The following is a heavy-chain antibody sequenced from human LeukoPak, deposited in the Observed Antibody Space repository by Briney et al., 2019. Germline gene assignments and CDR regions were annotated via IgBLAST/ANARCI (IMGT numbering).Heavy chain of an antibody. CDR3: ARGDYFDSSGTFDY. J-gene: IGHJ4*02. V-gene: IGHV3-48*04. CDR1: GFTFRTYA. Sequence: PGGSLRLSCAASGFTFRTYAMSWVRQAPGKGLEWISYISGSGNTIYYVDSVKGRFTISRDNAKSSLYLQMNSLRAEDTAVYYCARGDYFDSSGTFDYWGQGTLVTVSS. D-gene: IGHD3-22*01. CDR2: ISGSGNTI.